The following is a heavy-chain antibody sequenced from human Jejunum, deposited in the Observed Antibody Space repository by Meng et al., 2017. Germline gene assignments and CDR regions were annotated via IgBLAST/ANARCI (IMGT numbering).Heavy chain of an antibody. CDR3: SRGWARSGVAASDSTLSEFDY. CDR1: GFTFSNYE. D-gene: IGHD6-25*01. CDR2: ISSRGGTI. Sequence: GGSLRLSCAASGFTFSNYEMSWVRQAPGKGLEWVAYISSRGGTIYYADSVRGRFTISRDDAKNSLYLQMNSLRAEDTALYYCSRGWARSGVAASDSTLSEFDYWGQGDLVNGAS. J-gene: IGHJ4*02. V-gene: IGHV3-48*03.